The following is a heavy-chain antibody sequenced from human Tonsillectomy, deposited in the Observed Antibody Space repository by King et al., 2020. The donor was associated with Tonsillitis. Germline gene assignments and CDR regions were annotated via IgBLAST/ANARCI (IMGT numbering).Heavy chain of an antibody. CDR1: GFKFDDYA. D-gene: IGHD6-13*01. V-gene: IGHV3-9*01. CDR2: STWNRGRV. J-gene: IGHJ2*01. Sequence: DVQLVESGGGLVQPGRSLRLACVASGFKFDDYAMHWVRQAPGKGLEWVSGSTWNRGRVGYADSVKGRFTISRANAKNSLYLQMDSLKTEDTAFYCCARARGGSIWYNDWYFDLWGRGTLVTVSS. CDR3: ARARGGSIWYNDWYFDL.